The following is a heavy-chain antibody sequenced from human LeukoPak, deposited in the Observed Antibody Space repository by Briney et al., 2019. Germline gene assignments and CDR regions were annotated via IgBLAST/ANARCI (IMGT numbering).Heavy chain of an antibody. D-gene: IGHD3-22*01. CDR2: IYYSGST. CDR3: ARGDYYDSSGYYYSYYYMDV. CDR1: GYSISSSNW. Sequence: SDTLSLTCAVSGYSISSSNWWGWIRQPPGKGLEWIGYIYYSGSTYYNPSLKSRVTISVDTSKNQFSLKLSSVTAADTAVYYCARGDYYDSSGYYYSYYYMDVWGKGTTVTVSS. V-gene: IGHV4-28*03. J-gene: IGHJ6*03.